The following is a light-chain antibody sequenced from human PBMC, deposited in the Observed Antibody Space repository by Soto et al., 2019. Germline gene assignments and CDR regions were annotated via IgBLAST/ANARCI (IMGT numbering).Light chain of an antibody. V-gene: IGLV2-8*01. CDR1: SSDVGGYNY. J-gene: IGLJ1*01. CDR3: SSYAGSILHV. Sequence: QSALTQPPSASGSPGQSVTISCTGTSSDVGGYNYVSWYQQHPGKVPKLMIYEVSKRPSGVPDRFSGSKTGNTASLTVSGLQAEDEADYYCSSYAGSILHVFGTGTKLTVL. CDR2: EVS.